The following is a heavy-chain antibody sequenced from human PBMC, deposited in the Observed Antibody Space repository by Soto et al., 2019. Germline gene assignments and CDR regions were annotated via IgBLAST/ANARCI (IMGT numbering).Heavy chain of an antibody. V-gene: IGHV4-34*01. CDR2: INHSGST. CDR1: GGSFSGYY. D-gene: IGHD3-3*01. Sequence: PSETLSLTCAVYGGSFSGYYWSWIRQPPGKGLEWIGEINHSGSTNYNPSLKSRVTISVDTSKNQFSLKLSSVTAADTAVYYCARAPLYYDFWSGYYTGIPIDYWGQGTLVTV. CDR3: ARAPLYYDFWSGYYTGIPIDY. J-gene: IGHJ4*02.